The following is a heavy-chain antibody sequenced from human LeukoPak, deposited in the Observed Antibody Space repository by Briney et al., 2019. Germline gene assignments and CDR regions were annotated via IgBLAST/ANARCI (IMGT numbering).Heavy chain of an antibody. V-gene: IGHV4-38-2*02. CDR1: GYSISSGYY. CDR3: ARDFYYDSSGHPDY. CDR2: IYHSGST. D-gene: IGHD3-22*01. J-gene: IGHJ4*02. Sequence: SETLSLTCTVSGYSISSGYYWGWIRQPPGKGLEWIGSIYHSGSTYYNPSLKSRVTISVDTSKNQFSLKLSSVTAADTAVYYCARDFYYDSSGHPDYWGQGTLVTVSS.